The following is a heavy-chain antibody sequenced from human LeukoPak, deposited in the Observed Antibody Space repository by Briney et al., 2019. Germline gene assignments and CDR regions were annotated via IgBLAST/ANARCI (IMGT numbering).Heavy chain of an antibody. CDR1: GGSISSYY. V-gene: IGHV4-59*01. Sequence: SETLSLTCTVSGGSISSYYGSWIRQPPGKGLEWIGYTYCSGSTNYNPSLKSRVTISVATSKNQFSLKLSSVTAADAAVYYCAREEWELLAFDYWGQGTLVTVSS. CDR3: AREEWELLAFDY. J-gene: IGHJ4*02. CDR2: TYCSGST. D-gene: IGHD1-26*01.